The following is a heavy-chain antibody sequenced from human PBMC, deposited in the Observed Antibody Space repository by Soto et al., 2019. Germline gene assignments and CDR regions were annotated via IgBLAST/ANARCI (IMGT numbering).Heavy chain of an antibody. J-gene: IGHJ4*02. V-gene: IGHV4-4*02. CDR1: SGSISSSNW. Sequence: QVQLQESGPGLVKPSGTLSLTCAVSSGSISSSNWWSWVRQPPGKGLVWIGGSYHSGSTNYNPFLKRRVIISVDKSKDQFSLKLSSVTAADTAVYYCARWPPGYDYFWGSYRQYYFDYWGQGTLVTVSS. D-gene: IGHD3-16*02. CDR2: SYHSGST. CDR3: ARWPPGYDYFWGSYRQYYFDY.